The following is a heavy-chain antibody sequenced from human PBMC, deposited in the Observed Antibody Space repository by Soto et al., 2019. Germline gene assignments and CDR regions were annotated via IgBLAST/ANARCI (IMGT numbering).Heavy chain of an antibody. D-gene: IGHD1-20*01. CDR1: GGSISSGDYY. CDR2: IYYSGST. V-gene: IGHV4-30-4*02. Sequence: PSETLSLTCTVSGGSISSGDYYWSWIRQPPGKGLEWIGYIYYSGSTYYNPSPKSRVTISVDTSKNQFSLKLSSVTAADTDVYYCARDDNWNDGGGFYFDYWGQGTLVTVSS. J-gene: IGHJ4*02. CDR3: ARDDNWNDGGGFYFDY.